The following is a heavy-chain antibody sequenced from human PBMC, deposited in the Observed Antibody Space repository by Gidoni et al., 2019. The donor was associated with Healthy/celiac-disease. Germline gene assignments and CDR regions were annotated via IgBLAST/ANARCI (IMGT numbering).Heavy chain of an antibody. V-gene: IGHV4-61*02. Sequence: QVQLQESGPGLVKPSQTLSLTCTVAGGSISSGSYYWSWIRQPAGKGLEWIGRIYTSGSTNYNPSLKSRVTISVDTSKNQFSLKLSSVTAADTAVYYCARDLHPGLDPWGQGTLVTVSS. CDR2: IYTSGST. J-gene: IGHJ5*02. CDR1: GGSISSGSYY. CDR3: ARDLHPGLDP.